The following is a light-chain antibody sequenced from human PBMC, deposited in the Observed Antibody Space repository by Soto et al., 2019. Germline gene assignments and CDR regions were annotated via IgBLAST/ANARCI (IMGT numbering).Light chain of an antibody. CDR2: DAS. CDR3: QQYGSSPWT. V-gene: IGKV1-5*01. J-gene: IGKJ1*01. CDR1: QSISSW. Sequence: DIQMTQSPSVLSASVGDRVTITCRASQSISSWLAWYQQKPGKAPKLLIYDASSLESGVPSRFSGSGSGTDFTLTIGRLEPEDFAVYYCQQYGSSPWTFGQGTKVDI.